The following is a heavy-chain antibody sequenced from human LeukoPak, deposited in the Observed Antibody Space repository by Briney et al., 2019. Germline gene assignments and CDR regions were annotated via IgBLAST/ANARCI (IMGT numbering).Heavy chain of an antibody. CDR2: ISYDGSNK. Sequence: GGSLRLSCAVSGFTFSSYGMHWVRQAPGKGLEWVAVISYDGSNKYYADSVKGRFTISRDNSKNTLYLQMNSLRAEDTAVYYCAKGEGDYDSSGPDYWGQGTLVTVSS. CDR3: AKGEGDYDSSGPDY. V-gene: IGHV3-30*18. J-gene: IGHJ4*02. CDR1: GFTFSSYG. D-gene: IGHD3-22*01.